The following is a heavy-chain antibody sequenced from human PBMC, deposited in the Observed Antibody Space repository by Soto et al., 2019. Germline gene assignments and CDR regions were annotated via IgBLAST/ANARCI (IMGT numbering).Heavy chain of an antibody. CDR1: GGSISSGGYY. Sequence: QVQLQESGPGLVKPSQTLSLTCTVSGGSISSGGYYWSWIRQHPGKGLEWIGYIYYSGSTYYNPSLKSRVTISVDTSKNQCSLKLSSVTAADPAVYYCARGTTDQAPFDYWGQGTLVTVSS. V-gene: IGHV4-31*03. J-gene: IGHJ4*02. D-gene: IGHD4-17*01. CDR3: ARGTTDQAPFDY. CDR2: IYYSGST.